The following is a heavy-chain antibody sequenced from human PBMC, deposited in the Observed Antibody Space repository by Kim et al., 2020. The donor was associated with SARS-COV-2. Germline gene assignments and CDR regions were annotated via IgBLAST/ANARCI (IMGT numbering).Heavy chain of an antibody. CDR3: ATIGYCSSTSCYDNGAHGIAVAGTPDY. D-gene: IGHD2-2*01. Sequence: GGSLRLSCAASGFTFGDYAMHWVRQAPGKGLEWVSGISWNSGSIGYADSVKGRFTISRDNAKNSLYLQMNSLRAEDTALYYCATIGYCSSTSCYDNGAHGIAVAGTPDYWGQGTLVTVSS. CDR2: ISWNSGSI. V-gene: IGHV3-9*01. J-gene: IGHJ4*02. CDR1: GFTFGDYA.